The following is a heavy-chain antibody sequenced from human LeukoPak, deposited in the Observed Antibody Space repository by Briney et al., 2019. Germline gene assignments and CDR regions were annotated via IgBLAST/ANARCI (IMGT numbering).Heavy chain of an antibody. CDR1: RFTFNNAW. CDR2: IKSKTDGGTT. CDR3: ARDPNKYSSGWSGGTDY. D-gene: IGHD6-19*01. V-gene: IGHV3-15*01. Sequence: SGGSLRLSCAASRFTFNNAWMSWVRQAPGKGLEWVGRIKSKTDGGTTDYAAHVKGRFTISRDDSKNTLYLRMNSLKAEDTAVYYCARDPNKYSSGWSGGTDYWGQGTLVTVSS. J-gene: IGHJ4*02.